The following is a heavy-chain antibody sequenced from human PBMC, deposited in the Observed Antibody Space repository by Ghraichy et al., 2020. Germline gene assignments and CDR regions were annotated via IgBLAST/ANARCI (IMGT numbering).Heavy chain of an antibody. CDR1: GFTFSRFA. CDR2: ISSNGGST. V-gene: IGHV3-64*02. J-gene: IGHJ4*02. CDR3: ARGDFYDSELDY. D-gene: IGHD3-22*01. Sequence: GGSLRLSCEASGFTFSRFAMHWVRQAPGKGLESVSAISSNGGSTYYADSVKGRFTVSRDNSKNTLYRQMDNLRVEDMAVYYCARGDFYDSELDYWGQGTLVTVSS.